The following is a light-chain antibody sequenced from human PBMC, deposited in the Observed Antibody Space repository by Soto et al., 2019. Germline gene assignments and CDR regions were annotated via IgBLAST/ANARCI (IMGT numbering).Light chain of an antibody. V-gene: IGLV2-14*01. CDR2: EVS. CDR1: SSDFGGYNY. J-gene: IGLJ2*01. Sequence: QSALTQPASVSGSPGQSITISCTGTSSDFGGYNYVSWYQQHPGKAPKLMIYEVSNRPSGVSNRFSGSKSGNTASLTISGLQAEDEADYYCSSYTSSSTLEFGGGTKVTVL. CDR3: SSYTSSSTLE.